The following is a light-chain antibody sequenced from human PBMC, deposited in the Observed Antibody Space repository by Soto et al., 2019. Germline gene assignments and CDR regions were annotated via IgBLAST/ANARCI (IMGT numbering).Light chain of an antibody. J-gene: IGLJ2*01. Sequence: QAVVTQPPSASGTPGQRVTISCSGSSSNIGSNTVNWYQQLPGTAPKLLIYNNNQQPSGVPDRFSGSKSGTSASLAISGLQSEDEADYYCAAWDDSLNGYVVFGGGTKVTVL. CDR3: AAWDDSLNGYVV. CDR2: NNN. V-gene: IGLV1-44*01. CDR1: SSNIGSNT.